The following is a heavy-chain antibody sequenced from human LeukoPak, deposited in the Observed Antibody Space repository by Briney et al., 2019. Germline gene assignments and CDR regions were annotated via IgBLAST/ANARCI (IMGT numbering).Heavy chain of an antibody. CDR1: GGSISSGGYY. V-gene: IGHV4-31*03. D-gene: IGHD3-22*01. J-gene: IGHJ4*02. CDR2: IYYSGST. Sequence: SETLSLTCTVSGGSISSGGYYWSWIRQHPGKGLEWIGYIYYSGSTYYNPSLKSRVTISVDTSKNQFSLKLSSVTAADTAVYYCARDRSGYYNYWGQGTLVTVSP. CDR3: ARDRSGYYNY.